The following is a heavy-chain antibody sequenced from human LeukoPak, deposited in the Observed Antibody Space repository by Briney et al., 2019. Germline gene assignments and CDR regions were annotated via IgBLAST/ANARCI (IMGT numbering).Heavy chain of an antibody. CDR3: AKDDGSSGWSQFDY. V-gene: IGHV3-30*18. D-gene: IGHD6-19*01. CDR2: TSYDGINK. CDR1: GFTYSNYA. Sequence: PGGSLRLSCAASGFTYSNYAMHWVRQAPGKGLEWVAVTSYDGINKYSADSVKGRFTISRDNSKNTLYLQMNSLRYEDTAVYYCAKDDGSSGWSQFDYWGQGTLVTVSS. J-gene: IGHJ4*02.